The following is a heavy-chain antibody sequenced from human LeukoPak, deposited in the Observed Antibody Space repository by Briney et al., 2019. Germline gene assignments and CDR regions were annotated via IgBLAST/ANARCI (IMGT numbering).Heavy chain of an antibody. CDR2: IYTSGST. V-gene: IGHV4-61*02. CDR1: GGSISSGSYY. J-gene: IGHJ5*02. CDR3: ARVYSSGWYLNWFDP. Sequence: PSQTLSLTCTVSGGSISSGSYYWSWIRQPAGKGLEWIGRIYTSGSTNYNPSLKSRVTISVDTSKNQFSLKLSSVTAADTAVYYCARVYSSGWYLNWFDPWGQGTLVTVSS. D-gene: IGHD6-19*01.